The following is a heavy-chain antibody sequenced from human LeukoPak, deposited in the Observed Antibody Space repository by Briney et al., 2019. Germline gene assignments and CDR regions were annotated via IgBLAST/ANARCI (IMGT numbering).Heavy chain of an antibody. J-gene: IGHJ4*02. V-gene: IGHV3-30*02. Sequence: PGGSLRLSCAASGFTFSSYGMHWVRQAPGKGLEWVAFIRYDGSNKYYADSVKGRFTISRDNSKNTLYLQMNSLRAEDTAVYYCGKGGGVGVVVGDWGQGTLVTVSS. D-gene: IGHD2-2*01. CDR3: GKGGGVGVVVGD. CDR1: GFTFSSYG. CDR2: IRYDGSNK.